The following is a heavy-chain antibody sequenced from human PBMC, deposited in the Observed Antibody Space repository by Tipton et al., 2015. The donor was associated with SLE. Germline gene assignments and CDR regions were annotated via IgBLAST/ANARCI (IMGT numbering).Heavy chain of an antibody. J-gene: IGHJ4*02. CDR3: SRPSGYGRYFDF. CDR2: ISHSGST. Sequence: TLSLTCSVSGFSICSAFYWGWIRQSPGKGLGWLGSISHSGSTYYNPSLKSRVTISMDTSKNQFSLNLTSVTASDTAVYFCSRPSGYGRYFDFWGQGALVAVSS. D-gene: IGHD5-12*01. CDR1: GFSICSAFY. V-gene: IGHV4-38-2*01.